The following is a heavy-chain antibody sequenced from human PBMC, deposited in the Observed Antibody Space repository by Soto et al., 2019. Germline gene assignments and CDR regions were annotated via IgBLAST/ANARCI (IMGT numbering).Heavy chain of an antibody. V-gene: IGHV6-1*01. CDR1: GDSVSSNSAA. CDR2: TYYRSKWYN. J-gene: IGHJ6*02. CDR3: ARESGSWNPNYYGMDV. D-gene: IGHD6-13*01. Sequence: QSQTLSLTCAISGDSVSSNSAAWNWIRQSPSRGLEWLGRTYYRSKWYNDYAVSVKSRITINPDTSKNQYSLQLNSLTPEDTAVYYCARESGSWNPNYYGMDVWGQGTTVTVSS.